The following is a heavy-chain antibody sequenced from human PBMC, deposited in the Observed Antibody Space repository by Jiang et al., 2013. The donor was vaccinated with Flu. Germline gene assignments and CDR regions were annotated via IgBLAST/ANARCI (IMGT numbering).Heavy chain of an antibody. D-gene: IGHD5-24*01. CDR3: AKTINHFYYYGMDV. V-gene: IGHV3-23*01. CDR2: ISGSGGST. J-gene: IGHJ6*02. Sequence: QLLESGGGLVQPGGSLRLSCAASGFTFSSYAMNWVRQAPGKGLEWVSGISGSGGSTFYADSVKGRFTTSRDNSKNTLYLQMNSLRAEDTHVYYCAKTINHFYYYGMDVWGQGTTVTVSS. CDR1: GFTFSSYA.